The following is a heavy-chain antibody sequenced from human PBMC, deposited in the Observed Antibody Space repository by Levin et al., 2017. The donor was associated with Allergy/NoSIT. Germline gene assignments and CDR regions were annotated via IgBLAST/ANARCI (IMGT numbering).Heavy chain of an antibody. CDR3: ARDEMVHEIQDYYGMDV. V-gene: IGHV4-39*07. J-gene: IGHJ6*02. D-gene: IGHD2-8*01. Sequence: SETLSLTCTVSGGSISTSSYYWGWIRQPPGKGLEWIGNIYHSGSTYYTPSLRSRVTISVDTSKNQFSLRVNSVTAADTAVYYCARDEMVHEIQDYYGMDVWGQGTTVTVSS. CDR1: GGSISTSSYY. CDR2: IYHSGST.